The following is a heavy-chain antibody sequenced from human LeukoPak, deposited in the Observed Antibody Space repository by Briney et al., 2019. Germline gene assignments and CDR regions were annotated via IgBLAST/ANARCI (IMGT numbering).Heavy chain of an antibody. J-gene: IGHJ4*02. Sequence: GGSLRLSCAASGFTFSSYSMNWVRQAPGKGLEWVSYISSSSSTIYYADSVKGRFTISRDNAKNPLYLQMNSLRDEDTAVYYCARAQQLAFDYWGQGTLVTVSS. CDR1: GFTFSSYS. D-gene: IGHD6-13*01. V-gene: IGHV3-48*02. CDR3: ARAQQLAFDY. CDR2: ISSSSSTI.